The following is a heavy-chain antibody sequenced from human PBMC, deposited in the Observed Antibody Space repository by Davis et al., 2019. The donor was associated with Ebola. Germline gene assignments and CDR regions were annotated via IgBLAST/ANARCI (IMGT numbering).Heavy chain of an antibody. CDR2: IYYSGST. CDR3: ARVSFSWFDP. Sequence: GSLRLSCTVSGGSISSYYWSWIRQPPGKGLEWIGYIYYSGSTNYNPSLKSRVTISVDTSKNQFSLKLSSVTAADTAVYYCARVSFSWFDPWGQGTLVTVSS. CDR1: GGSISSYY. V-gene: IGHV4-59*01. D-gene: IGHD3-3*02. J-gene: IGHJ5*02.